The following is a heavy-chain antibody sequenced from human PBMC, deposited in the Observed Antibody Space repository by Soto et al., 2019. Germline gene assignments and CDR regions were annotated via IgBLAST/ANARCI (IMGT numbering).Heavy chain of an antibody. CDR3: ARDDRSLGYCSGGSCYYNYYYYYGMDV. Sequence: PGGSLRLSCAASGFTFSSYRMRWVRQAPGKGLEWVANIKQDGSEKYYVDSVKGRFTISRDNAKNSLYLQMNSLRAEDTAVYYCARDDRSLGYCSGGSCYYNYYYYYGMDVWGQGTTVTVSS. V-gene: IGHV3-7*01. CDR2: IKQDGSEK. J-gene: IGHJ6*02. D-gene: IGHD2-15*01. CDR1: GFTFSSYR.